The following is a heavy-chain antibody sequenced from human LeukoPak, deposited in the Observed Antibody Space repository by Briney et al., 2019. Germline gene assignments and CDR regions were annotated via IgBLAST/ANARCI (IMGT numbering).Heavy chain of an antibody. CDR2: INTSGSS. CDR3: ARHDAGIAARPFDN. CDR1: GGSISSYY. J-gene: IGHJ3*02. V-gene: IGHV4-4*07. Sequence: SETLSLTCTVSGGSISSYYWSWIRQPAGKGLEWIGRINTSGSSNYNPSLRSRVTMSVDTSKNQFSLNLSSVTAADTAVYYCARHDAGIAARPFDNWGQGTMVTVSS. D-gene: IGHD6-6*01.